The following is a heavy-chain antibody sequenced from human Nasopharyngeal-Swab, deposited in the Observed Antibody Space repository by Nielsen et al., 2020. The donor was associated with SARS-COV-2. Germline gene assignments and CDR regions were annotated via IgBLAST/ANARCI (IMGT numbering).Heavy chain of an antibody. CDR3: AKGAYCGGDCYGYFDY. Sequence: GRPLSVAWAAVGLAYSTSTMSWVRQAPGKWLEWVSAITGSGDYTSYADSVKGRFTISRDNSKNTLYLQMNSLRAEDTAVYYCAKGAYCGGDCYGYFDYWGQGTLVTVSS. V-gene: IGHV3-23*01. D-gene: IGHD2-21*02. J-gene: IGHJ4*02. CDR2: ITGSGDYT. CDR1: GLAYSTST.